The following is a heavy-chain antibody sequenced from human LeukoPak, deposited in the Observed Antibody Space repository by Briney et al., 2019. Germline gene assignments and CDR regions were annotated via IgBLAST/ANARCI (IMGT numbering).Heavy chain of an antibody. D-gene: IGHD3-3*01. V-gene: IGHV3-23*01. CDR1: RFIFGGYA. J-gene: IGHJ5*02. Sequence: PGGSLRLSCLASRFIFGGYAISWVRQAPGKGLEWVSGIRTSGETFYAESVKGRFAISRDIPKNTVYLQMNSLRAEDSAVYYCATLSYDVWTGVNWFDPWGQGTLVTVSS. CDR2: IRTSGET. CDR3: ATLSYDVWTGVNWFDP.